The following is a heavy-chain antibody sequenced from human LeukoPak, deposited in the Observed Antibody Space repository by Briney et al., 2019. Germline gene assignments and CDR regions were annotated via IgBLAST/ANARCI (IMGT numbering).Heavy chain of an antibody. CDR3: AREKLPETSYYYYYGLDV. D-gene: IGHD1-1*01. J-gene: IGHJ6*02. Sequence: GGSLRLSCAASGFTFSSYAMHWVRQAPGKGLEWVALISYDGSNKYYADSVKGRFTISGDNSKNTLYLQMNSLRAEDTAVYYCAREKLPETSYYYYYGLDVWGQGTTVTVSS. CDR1: GFTFSSYA. CDR2: ISYDGSNK. V-gene: IGHV3-30-3*01.